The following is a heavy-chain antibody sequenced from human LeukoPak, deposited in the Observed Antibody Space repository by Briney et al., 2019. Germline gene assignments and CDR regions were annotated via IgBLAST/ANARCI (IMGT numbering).Heavy chain of an antibody. CDR1: GGSISSGDYY. D-gene: IGHD3-3*01. V-gene: IGHV4-30-4*01. Sequence: SETLSLTCTVSGGSISSGDYYWSWIRQPPGKGLEWIGYIYYSGSTYYNPSLKSRVTISVDTSKNQFSLKLSSVTAADTAVYYCARGPGGVLRSLEWLSTGYFDYWGQGTLVTVSS. CDR2: IYYSGST. J-gene: IGHJ4*02. CDR3: ARGPGGVLRSLEWLSTGYFDY.